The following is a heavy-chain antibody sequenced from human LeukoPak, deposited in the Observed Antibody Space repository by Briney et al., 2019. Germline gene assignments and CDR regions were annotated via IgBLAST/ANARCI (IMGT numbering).Heavy chain of an antibody. CDR1: GYTFTSYA. J-gene: IGHJ6*02. CDR2: INAGNGNT. CDR3: ARGCSGGSCSAYYYYYGMDV. Sequence: ASVTVSCKASGYTFTSYAMHWVRQAPGQRLEWMGWINAGNGNTKYSQKFQGRVTITRDTSASTAYMELSSLRSEDTAVYYCARGCSGGSCSAYYYYYGMDVWGQGTTVTVSS. D-gene: IGHD2-15*01. V-gene: IGHV1-3*01.